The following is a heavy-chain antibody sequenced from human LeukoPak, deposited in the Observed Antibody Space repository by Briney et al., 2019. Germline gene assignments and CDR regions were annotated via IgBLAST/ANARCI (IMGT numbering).Heavy chain of an antibody. D-gene: IGHD4-11*01. CDR2: MSGIGGFV. CDR3: ARVDYTYSHPYSNIYFD. J-gene: IGHJ6*02. CDR1: GSTEADIT. V-gene: IGHV3-21*01. Sequence: PGGCPRLALSRSGSTEADITTGAGRQAPGKGLEWVSSMSGIGGFVHYADSVKGRFTISRDNARSSLFLQMTSLRAEDTAVYFRARVDYTYSHPYSNIYFDWGQGTAVTVSS.